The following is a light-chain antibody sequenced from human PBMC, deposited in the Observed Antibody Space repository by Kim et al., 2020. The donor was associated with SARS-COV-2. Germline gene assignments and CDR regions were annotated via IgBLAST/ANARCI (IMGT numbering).Light chain of an antibody. CDR2: YKSDSDK. CDR1: SGINVGTYR. CDR3: AIWYSSTWV. V-gene: IGLV5-39*01. J-gene: IGLJ3*02. Sequence: PVLTQPTSLSASPGASARFTCTLRSGINVGTYRIYWYQQKPGSLPRYHLRYKSDSDKQQGSGVPSCFSGSKDASTNAGLLLISGLQSEDDADYYCAIWYSSTWVFGGGTQLTVL.